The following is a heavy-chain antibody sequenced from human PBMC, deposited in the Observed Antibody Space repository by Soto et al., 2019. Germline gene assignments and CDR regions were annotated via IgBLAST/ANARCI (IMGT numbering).Heavy chain of an antibody. D-gene: IGHD3-22*01. CDR1: GFTFSSYA. Sequence: GGSLRLSCVASGFTFSSYAMHWVRQAPGKGLEYVSSISTNGGSTHYADSVKGRFTISRDNSKNTQYLQMSSLRADDTAVYYCVKGEYYYDSSGYYPFDYWGQGTLVTVSS. V-gene: IGHV3-64D*06. CDR3: VKGEYYYDSSGYYPFDY. CDR2: ISTNGGST. J-gene: IGHJ4*02.